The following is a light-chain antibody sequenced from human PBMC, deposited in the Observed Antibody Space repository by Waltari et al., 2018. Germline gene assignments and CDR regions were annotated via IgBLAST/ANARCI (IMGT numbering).Light chain of an antibody. CDR2: GKN. CDR3: NSRDSSGNHP. V-gene: IGLV3-19*01. CDR1: SLRNYY. J-gene: IGLJ1*01. Sequence: SSELTQDPAVSVALGQTVRITCQGDSLRNYYASWYQQKPGQAPVLVIYGKNNRPSGIPYRFSGASSGNTASLTITGAQAEDEADYYCNSRDSSGNHPFGTGTKVTVL.